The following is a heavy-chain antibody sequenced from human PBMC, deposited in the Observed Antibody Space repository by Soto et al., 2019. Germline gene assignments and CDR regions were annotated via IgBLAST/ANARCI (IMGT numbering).Heavy chain of an antibody. D-gene: IGHD5-12*01. V-gene: IGHV3-23*04. CDR2: ISGGSDRT. CDR1: GFTIRNYA. Sequence: EGQVVESGGDLVQPGGSLRLSCAASGFTIRNYAMSWVRQAPGKALEWVSGISGGSDRTYYADSVKGRFTIFKDNSKNTLYLQMSSLRVEDTAVYHCEGSWTWGQGTMVTVSS. CDR3: EGSWT. J-gene: IGHJ3*01.